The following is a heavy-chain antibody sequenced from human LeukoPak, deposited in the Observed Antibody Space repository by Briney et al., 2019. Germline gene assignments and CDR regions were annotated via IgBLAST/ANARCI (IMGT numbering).Heavy chain of an antibody. CDR1: GFTFDDCA. D-gene: IGHD1-26*01. V-gene: IGHV3-43*02. CDR2: ISGDGGST. Sequence: PGGSLRLSCAASGFTFDDCAMHWVRQAPGKGLEWVSLISGDGGSTYYADSVKGRFTISRDNSKNSLYLQMNSLRTEDTALYYCAKGLYSGSYPYYYYGMDVWGQGTTVTVSS. CDR3: AKGLYSGSYPYYYYGMDV. J-gene: IGHJ6*02.